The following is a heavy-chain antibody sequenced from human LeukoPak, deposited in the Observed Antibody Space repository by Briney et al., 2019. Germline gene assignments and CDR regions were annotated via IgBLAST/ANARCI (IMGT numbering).Heavy chain of an antibody. J-gene: IGHJ4*02. CDR1: GYTFTSYA. CDR2: INAGNGNT. V-gene: IGHV1-3*01. Sequence: GASVKVSCKASGYTFTSYAMHWVRQAPGQRLEWMGWINAGNGNTKYSQKFQGRVTITRDTSASTAYMELSSLRSEDTAVYYCAGDYYDILTGYPTPLDYWGQGTLVTVSS. CDR3: AGDYYDILTGYPTPLDY. D-gene: IGHD3-9*01.